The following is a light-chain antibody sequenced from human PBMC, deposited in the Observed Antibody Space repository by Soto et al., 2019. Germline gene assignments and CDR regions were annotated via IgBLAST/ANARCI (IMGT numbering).Light chain of an antibody. V-gene: IGLV2-11*01. CDR3: SSYAGSYTSEV. CDR2: DVS. Sequence: QSALTQPPSVSGSPGQSVTISCTGTSSDVGGYNFVSWYQQHPGKAPKLMIYDVSKRPSGVPDRFSGSKSGNTASLTISGLQAEDEADYYCSSYAGSYTSEVFGTGTKLTVL. J-gene: IGLJ3*02. CDR1: SSDVGGYNF.